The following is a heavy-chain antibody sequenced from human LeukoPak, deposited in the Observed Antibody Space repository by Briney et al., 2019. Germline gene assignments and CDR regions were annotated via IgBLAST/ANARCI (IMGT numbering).Heavy chain of an antibody. CDR2: ISAYNGNT. CDR1: GYTFTSYG. D-gene: IGHD2-2*01. Sequence: GASVKVSCKASGYTFTSYGISWVRQAPGQGLEWMGWISAYNGNTNYAQKLQGRVTMTTDTSTSTAYMELRSLRSDDTAVYYCARAVPNCSSTSCPFDYWGQGTLVTVSS. J-gene: IGHJ4*02. V-gene: IGHV1-18*01. CDR3: ARAVPNCSSTSCPFDY.